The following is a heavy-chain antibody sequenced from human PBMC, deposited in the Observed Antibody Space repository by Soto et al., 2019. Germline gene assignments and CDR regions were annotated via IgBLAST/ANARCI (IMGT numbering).Heavy chain of an antibody. CDR1: GGTFSSYS. CDR2: IIPILGIA. Sequence: GVSVKVSCKASGGTFSSYSISWVRQAPGQGLEWMGRIIPILGIANYAQKFQGRVTITADKSTSTAYMELSSLRSEETAVYYCAREGTLKPPGDYTDHGMEFWGKGTTVTVSS. D-gene: IGHD2-2*02. V-gene: IGHV1-69*04. J-gene: IGHJ6*04. CDR3: AREGTLKPPGDYTDHGMEF.